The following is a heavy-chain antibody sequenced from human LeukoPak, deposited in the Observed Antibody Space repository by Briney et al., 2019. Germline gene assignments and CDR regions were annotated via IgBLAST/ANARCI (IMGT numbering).Heavy chain of an antibody. V-gene: IGHV4-59*08. CDR1: GGSISSYY. CDR3: ARQDFWSGYLDY. J-gene: IGHJ4*02. CDR2: INYSGST. Sequence: SETLSLTCTASGGSISSYYWSWIRQPPGKGLEWIGYINYSGSTNYNPSLKSRVTISVDTSMNQFSLKLSSVTAADTAVYYCARQDFWSGYLDYWGQGTLVTVSS. D-gene: IGHD3-3*01.